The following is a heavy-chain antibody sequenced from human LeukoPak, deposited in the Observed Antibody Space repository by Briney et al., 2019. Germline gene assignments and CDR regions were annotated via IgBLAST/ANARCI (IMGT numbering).Heavy chain of an antibody. Sequence: GGSLRLSCAASGFTLSSYEMNWVRQAPGKGLEWVSYISSSGSTIYYADSVKGRFTISRDNAKNSLYLQMNSLRAEDTAVYYCARPDSGSYFYLDYWGQGTLVTVSS. CDR1: GFTLSSYE. J-gene: IGHJ4*02. CDR3: ARPDSGSYFYLDY. V-gene: IGHV3-48*03. D-gene: IGHD1-26*01. CDR2: ISSSGSTI.